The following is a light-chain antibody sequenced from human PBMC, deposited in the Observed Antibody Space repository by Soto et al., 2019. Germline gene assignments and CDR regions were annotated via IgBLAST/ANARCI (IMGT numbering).Light chain of an antibody. CDR2: DAS. Sequence: EVVLTQSPATLSLSPGEGATLYCRASQSVSSHLAWYQQKPGQAPRLLIYDASKRATGIPARFSGNGCGTYYNLALRRLEPEDFAVYYCQQRSSVMTFGQGTRLEIK. V-gene: IGKV3-11*01. CDR1: QSVSSH. CDR3: QQRSSVMT. J-gene: IGKJ5*01.